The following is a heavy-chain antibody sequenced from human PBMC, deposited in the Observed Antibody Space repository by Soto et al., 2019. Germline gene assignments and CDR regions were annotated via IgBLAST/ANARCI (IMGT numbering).Heavy chain of an antibody. V-gene: IGHV3-33*01. CDR1: GFTFSSYG. D-gene: IGHD3-10*01. CDR2: IWYDGSNK. J-gene: IGHJ6*02. CDR3: ARDTARDKVRIYYGMDV. Sequence: QVQLVESGGGVVQPGRSLRLSCAASGFTFSSYGMDWVSQAPGKRLEWVAVIWYDGSNKYYADSVKGRFTISRDNSKNTLYLQMNSLRAEDTAVYYCARDTARDKVRIYYGMDVWGQGTTVTVSS.